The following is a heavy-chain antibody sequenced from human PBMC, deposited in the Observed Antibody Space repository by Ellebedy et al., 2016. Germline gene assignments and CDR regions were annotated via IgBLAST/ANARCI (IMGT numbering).Heavy chain of an antibody. D-gene: IGHD3-22*01. J-gene: IGHJ5*02. CDR3: AKYYYDSSGYYYPSGFDP. V-gene: IGHV1-8*01. CDR1: GYTFTSYD. Sequence: ASVKVSCKASGYTFTSYDINWVRQATGQGLEWMGWMNPNSGNTGYAQKFQGRVTMTRNTSISTAYMELSSLRSEDTAVYYCAKYYYDSSGYYYPSGFDPWGQGTLVTVSS. CDR2: MNPNSGNT.